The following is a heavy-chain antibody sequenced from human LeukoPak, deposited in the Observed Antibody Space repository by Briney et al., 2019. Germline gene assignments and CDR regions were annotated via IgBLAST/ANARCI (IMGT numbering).Heavy chain of an antibody. CDR3: ARQVTFRYAYAYYFDY. CDR1: GGSISTSYYY. Sequence: PSETLSLTCTVSGGSISTSYYYWGWIRQPPGKGLEWIGNIHNSESTYYNPSLKSRVTISVDTSKNQFSLKLSSVTAADTAVYYCARQVTFRYAYAYYFDYWGQGSLVTVSS. D-gene: IGHD3-16*01. J-gene: IGHJ4*02. V-gene: IGHV4-39*01. CDR2: IHNSEST.